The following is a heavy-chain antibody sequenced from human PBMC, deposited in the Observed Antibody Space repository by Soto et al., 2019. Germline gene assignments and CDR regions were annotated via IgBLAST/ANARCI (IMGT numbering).Heavy chain of an antibody. CDR3: GRHWGFTMVRGVLANYMDV. V-gene: IGHV4-59*08. J-gene: IGHJ6*03. CDR1: GGSISSYY. CDR2: IYYSGST. D-gene: IGHD3-10*01. Sequence: SETLSLTCTVSGGSISSYYWSWIRQPPGKGLEWIGYIYYSGSTNYNPSLKSRVTISVDTSKNQFSLKLSSVTAADTAVYYCGRHWGFTMVRGVLANYMDVWGKGTTVTVSS.